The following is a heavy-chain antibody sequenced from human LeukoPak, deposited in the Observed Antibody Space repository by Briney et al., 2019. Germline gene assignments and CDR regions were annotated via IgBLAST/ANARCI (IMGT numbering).Heavy chain of an antibody. J-gene: IGHJ4*02. Sequence: GGSLRLSCAASGFTFNSYWMSWVRQAPGKGLEWVSAISGSGGSTYYADSVKGRFTISRDNSKNTLYLQMNSLRAEDTAVYYCAKDPIPYYDSSGYPNYFDYWGQGTLVTVSS. CDR1: GFTFNSYW. D-gene: IGHD3-22*01. CDR3: AKDPIPYYDSSGYPNYFDY. V-gene: IGHV3-23*01. CDR2: ISGSGGST.